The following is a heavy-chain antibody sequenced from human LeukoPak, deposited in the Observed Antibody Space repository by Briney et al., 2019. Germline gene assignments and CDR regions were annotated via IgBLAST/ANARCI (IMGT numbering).Heavy chain of an antibody. CDR3: AREGPTPEPVDY. J-gene: IGHJ4*02. Sequence: SETLSLTCTVSGGSISSGGYYWSWIRQPPGKGLEWIGYIYHSGSTYYNPSLKSRVTISVDRSKNQFSLKLSSVTAADTAVYFCAREGPTPEPVDYWGQGTLVTVSS. V-gene: IGHV4-30-2*01. CDR2: IYHSGST. CDR1: GGSISSGGYY.